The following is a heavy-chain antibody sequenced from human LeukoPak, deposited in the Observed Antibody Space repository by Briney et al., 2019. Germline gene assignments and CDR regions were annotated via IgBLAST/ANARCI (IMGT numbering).Heavy chain of an antibody. CDR2: ISGSGGST. V-gene: IGHV3-23*01. Sequence: GGSLRLSCAASGFTFSTYAMTWVGRAPGKGLEWVSAISGSGGSTYYADSVKGRLTISRDNSKNTLYLQMNSLRAEDTAVYYCAKVGLYCSGGSCYPSYFDYWGQGTLVTVSS. J-gene: IGHJ4*02. CDR1: GFTFSTYA. CDR3: AKVGLYCSGGSCYPSYFDY. D-gene: IGHD2-15*01.